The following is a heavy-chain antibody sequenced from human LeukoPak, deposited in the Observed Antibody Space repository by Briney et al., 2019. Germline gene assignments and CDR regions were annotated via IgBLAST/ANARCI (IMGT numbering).Heavy chain of an antibody. V-gene: IGHV3-21*04. J-gene: IGHJ4*02. CDR3: AKDLSWFGGSLATFDY. D-gene: IGHD3-10*01. CDR1: GFTFSSYS. Sequence: GGSLRLSCAASGFTFSSYSMNWVRQAPGKGLEWVSSISSSSSYIYYADSVKGRFTISRDNSKNTLYLQMNSLSAEDTAVYYCAKDLSWFGGSLATFDYWGQGTLVTVSS. CDR2: ISSSSSYI.